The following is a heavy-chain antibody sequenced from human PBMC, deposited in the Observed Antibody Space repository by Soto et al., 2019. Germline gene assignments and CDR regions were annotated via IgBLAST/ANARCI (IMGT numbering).Heavy chain of an antibody. CDR3: ARDHHRYSGYDYVDY. CDR1: GFTFSDLY. Sequence: GGSLRLSCAASGFTFSDLYMSWIRQAPGKGLEWVSYISSSSSYTNYADSVKGRFTISRDNAKNSLYLQMNSLRAEDTAVYYCARDHHRYSGYDYVDYWGQGTLVTVSS. J-gene: IGHJ4*02. V-gene: IGHV3-11*05. CDR2: ISSSSSYT. D-gene: IGHD5-12*01.